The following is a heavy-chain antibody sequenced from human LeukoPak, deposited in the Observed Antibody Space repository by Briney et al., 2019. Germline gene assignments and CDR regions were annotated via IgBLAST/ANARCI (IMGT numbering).Heavy chain of an antibody. CDR1: GGTFSSYA. CDR3: ARSQGGTEGENDAFDI. J-gene: IGHJ3*02. D-gene: IGHD1-14*01. V-gene: IGHV1-69*13. CDR2: IIPIFGTA. Sequence: SVKVSCKASGGTFSSYAISWVRQAPGQGLEWMGGIIPIFGTANYAQKFQGRVTITADESTSTAYMELSSLRPEDTAVYYCARSQGGTEGENDAFDIWGQGTMVTVSS.